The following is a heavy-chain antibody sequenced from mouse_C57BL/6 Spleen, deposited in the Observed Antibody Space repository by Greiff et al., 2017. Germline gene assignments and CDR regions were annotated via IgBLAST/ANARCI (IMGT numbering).Heavy chain of an antibody. Sequence: QVQLKQPGAELVRPGSSVKLSCKASGYTFTSYWMHWVKQRPIQGLEWIGNIDPSDSETHYNQKFKDKATLTVDKSSSTAYMQLSSLTSEDSAVYYCARGWDYDRGFAYWGQGTLVTVSA. V-gene: IGHV1-52*01. CDR3: ARGWDYDRGFAY. D-gene: IGHD2-4*01. J-gene: IGHJ3*01. CDR2: IDPSDSET. CDR1: GYTFTSYW.